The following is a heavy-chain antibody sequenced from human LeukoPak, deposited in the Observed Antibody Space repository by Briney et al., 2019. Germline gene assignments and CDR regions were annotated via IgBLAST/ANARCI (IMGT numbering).Heavy chain of an antibody. CDR2: ISRRVDGGTT. V-gene: IGHV3-15*01. CDR3: ATTPRVVST. J-gene: IGHJ5*02. D-gene: IGHD3-3*01. CDR1: GFTFSYAW. Sequence: KPGGTLRLSCAVSGFTFSYAWMNWVRQAPGKGLEWVGRISRRVDGGTTDYAAPVKGRFTISRDDSKNTLYLEMNSLKIEDTAVYYCATTPRVVSTWGQGTLVTVSS.